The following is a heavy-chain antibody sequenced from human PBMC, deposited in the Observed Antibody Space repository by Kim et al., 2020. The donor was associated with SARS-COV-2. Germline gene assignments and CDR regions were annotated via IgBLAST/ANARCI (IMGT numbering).Heavy chain of an antibody. Sequence: SETLSLTCAVYGGSFSGYYWSWIRQPPGKGLEWIGEINHSGSTNYNPSLKSRVTISVDTSKNQFSLKLSSVTAADTAVYYCARNDILTGYYFDWFDPWGQGTLVTVSS. CDR3: ARNDILTGYYFDWFDP. CDR1: GGSFSGYY. CDR2: INHSGST. D-gene: IGHD3-9*01. J-gene: IGHJ5*02. V-gene: IGHV4-34*01.